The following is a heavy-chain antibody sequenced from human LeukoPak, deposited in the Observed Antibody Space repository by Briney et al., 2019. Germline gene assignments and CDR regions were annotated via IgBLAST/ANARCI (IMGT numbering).Heavy chain of an antibody. D-gene: IGHD6-13*01. CDR2: ISGRGDST. Sequence: GGSLRLSCAASGFTFSSYAMSWVRQTPGKGLEWVSTISGRGDSTYYADSVKGRFTISRDNSKNTLYLQMNSLRLEDTAGYYCAKGAGYSSNWNFDYWGQGTLVTVSS. J-gene: IGHJ4*02. V-gene: IGHV3-23*01. CDR1: GFTFSSYA. CDR3: AKGAGYSSNWNFDY.